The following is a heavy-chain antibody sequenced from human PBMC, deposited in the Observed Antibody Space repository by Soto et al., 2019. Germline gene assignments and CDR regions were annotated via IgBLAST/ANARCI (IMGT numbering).Heavy chain of an antibody. D-gene: IGHD3-22*01. CDR3: ATDSSGYSASYYFDY. CDR2: ISGNGGRK. CDR1: GFTFSSYA. V-gene: IGHV3-23*01. Sequence: GGSLRLSCSASGFTFSSYAMSWVRQAPGKGLEWVSGISGNGGRKYYADSVKGRFTNSSDNSKNTLYLQMNSLRAEDTAVYYCATDSSGYSASYYFDYWGQGTLVTVSS. J-gene: IGHJ4*02.